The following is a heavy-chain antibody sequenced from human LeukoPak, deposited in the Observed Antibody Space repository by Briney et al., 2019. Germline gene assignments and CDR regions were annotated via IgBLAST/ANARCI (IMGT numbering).Heavy chain of an antibody. D-gene: IGHD3-10*01. J-gene: IGHJ4*02. V-gene: IGHV3-30-3*01. CDR2: ISYDGSNQ. CDR1: GFSFHYYA. Sequence: PGGSLRLSCAASGFSFHYYAIHWVRQAPGKGLEWVAVISYDGSNQYYADSVKGRFTISRDNSKKMLSLLMNSLRPEDSAVYYCARPIDNGAGSYYFEYWGQGTLVTVSS. CDR3: ARPIDNGAGSYYFEY.